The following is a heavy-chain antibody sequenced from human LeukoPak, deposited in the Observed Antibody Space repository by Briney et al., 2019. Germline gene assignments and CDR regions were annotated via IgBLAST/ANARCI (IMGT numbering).Heavy chain of an antibody. V-gene: IGHV3-30*18. Sequence: GRSLRLSCAASGFTFSSYGMHWVRQAPGKGLEWVAVISYDGSNKYYADSVKGRFTISRDNSKDTLYLQMNSLRAEDTAVYYCAKERTIRGYRGTNWFDPWGQGTLVTVSS. D-gene: IGHD5-18*01. CDR2: ISYDGSNK. J-gene: IGHJ5*02. CDR3: AKERTIRGYRGTNWFDP. CDR1: GFTFSSYG.